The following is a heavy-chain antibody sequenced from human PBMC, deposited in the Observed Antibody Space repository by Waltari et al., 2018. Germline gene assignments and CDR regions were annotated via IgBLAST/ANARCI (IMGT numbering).Heavy chain of an antibody. D-gene: IGHD3-10*01. CDR2: IWYDGSNK. CDR1: GFTFRSYA. Sequence: QVQLAESGGGMVQPGRSLRLSCAASGFTFRSYAIHWFRQAPGKGIEWVAVIWYDGSNKFYAGCVRGRYIITRDDSRNTVYLQMSSLRTEDTAIDDCVKDGTGGSGSDIDWWFDFWGRGTLVSVSS. J-gene: IGHJ2*01. CDR3: VKDGTGGSGSDIDWWFDF. V-gene: IGHV3-30*18.